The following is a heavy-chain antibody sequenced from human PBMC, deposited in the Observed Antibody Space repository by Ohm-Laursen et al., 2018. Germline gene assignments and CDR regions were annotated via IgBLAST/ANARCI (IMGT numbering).Heavy chain of an antibody. Sequence: SLRLSCSASGFTFSDYAMTWVRQAPGKGLEWVSAISGSGGSTYYADSVKGRFTISRDNSKNTLYLQMNSLRAEDTAVYYCAKDLGPVWFDPWGQGTLVTVSS. CDR1: GFTFSDYA. CDR2: ISGSGGST. J-gene: IGHJ5*02. V-gene: IGHV3-23*01. CDR3: AKDLGPVWFDP. D-gene: IGHD7-27*01.